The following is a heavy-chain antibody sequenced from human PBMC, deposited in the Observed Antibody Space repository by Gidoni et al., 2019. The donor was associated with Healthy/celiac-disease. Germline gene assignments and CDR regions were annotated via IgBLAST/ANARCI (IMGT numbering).Heavy chain of an antibody. D-gene: IGHD4-4*01. CDR1: GGSFSGYY. CDR2: INHSGST. V-gene: IGHV4-34*01. CDR3: ARGRLQRGVYYYYYMDV. J-gene: IGHJ6*03. Sequence: QVQLQQWAAGLLKPSETLSPTCALYGGSFSGYYWSWIRQPPGKVLEWIGEINHSGSTNYNPSLKSRVTISVDTSKNQFSLKLSSVTAAETAVYYCARGRLQRGVYYYYYMDVWGKGTTVTVSS.